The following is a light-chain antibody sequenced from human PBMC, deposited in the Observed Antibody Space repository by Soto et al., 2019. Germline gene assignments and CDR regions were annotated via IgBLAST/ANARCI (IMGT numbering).Light chain of an antibody. Sequence: IVMTQSPATLSASPGERATLSCRASQSVSSSLAWYQQKPGQAPRLLIYGASTRATGIPARFSGSGSATEFTLTISSLQSEDFAVYYCQQRSHWVTFGQGTRLEIK. V-gene: IGKV3-15*01. CDR2: GAS. CDR3: QQRSHWVT. CDR1: QSVSSS. J-gene: IGKJ5*01.